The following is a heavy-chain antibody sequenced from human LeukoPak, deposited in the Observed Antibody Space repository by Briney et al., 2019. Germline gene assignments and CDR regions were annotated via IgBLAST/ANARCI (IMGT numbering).Heavy chain of an antibody. J-gene: IGHJ4*02. CDR3: ARVVVTANSLPDY. D-gene: IGHD2-21*02. Sequence: ASVKVSCKASGYTFSSYAMHWVRQAPGQRLEWMGWINAGNGDTKYSQKFQGRVTITRGTSASTAYMELSSLRSGDTAVYYCARVVVTANSLPDYWGQGTLATVSS. CDR1: GYTFSSYA. CDR2: INAGNGDT. V-gene: IGHV1-3*01.